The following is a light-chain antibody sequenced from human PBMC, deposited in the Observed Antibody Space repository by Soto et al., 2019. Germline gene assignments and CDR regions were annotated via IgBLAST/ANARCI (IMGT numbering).Light chain of an antibody. V-gene: IGKV1-17*02. CDR1: QDVSND. J-gene: IGKJ1*01. CDR3: LQHTYIWS. CDR2: GAS. Sequence: DIQVTQSPPSLSASVGYRVTITGRASQDVSNDLGWFQQKPGKAPKRLIFGASNLESGVPSRFSGTGSGTEFILTITNLQPEDFATYYCLQHTYIWSFGQGTKVDIK.